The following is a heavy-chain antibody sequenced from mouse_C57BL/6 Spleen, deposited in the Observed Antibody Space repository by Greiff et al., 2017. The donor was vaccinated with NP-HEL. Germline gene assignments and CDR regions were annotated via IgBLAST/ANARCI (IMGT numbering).Heavy chain of an antibody. Sequence: VQLVESGPELVKPGASVKLSCKASGYTFTSYDINWVKQRPGQGLEWIGWIYPRDGSTKYNEKFKGKATLTVDTSSSTAYMELHSLTSEDSAVYFCASSFSYWYFDVWGTGTTVTVSS. CDR2: IYPRDGST. D-gene: IGHD1-1*01. CDR3: ASSFSYWYFDV. V-gene: IGHV1-85*01. J-gene: IGHJ1*03. CDR1: GYTFTSYD.